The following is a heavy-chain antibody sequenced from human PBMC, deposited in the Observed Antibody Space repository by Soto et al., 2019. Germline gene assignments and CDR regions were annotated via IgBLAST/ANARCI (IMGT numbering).Heavy chain of an antibody. CDR2: IWYDGSNK. V-gene: IGHV3-33*01. J-gene: IGHJ6*02. Sequence: QVQLVESGGGVVQPGRSLRLSCAASGFTFSSYGMHWVRQAPGKGLEWVAVIWYDGSNKYYADSVKGRFTISRDNSKNTLYLQMNSLRAEDTAVYYCARRPRHDYYYYYGMDVWGQGTTVTVSS. CDR3: ARRPRHDYYYYYGMDV. CDR1: GFTFSSYG.